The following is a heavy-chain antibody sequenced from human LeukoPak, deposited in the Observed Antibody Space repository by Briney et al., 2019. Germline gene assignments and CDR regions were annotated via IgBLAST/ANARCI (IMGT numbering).Heavy chain of an antibody. V-gene: IGHV1-18*01. CDR3: ARSADVSSFDY. CDR2: IRAYNGNT. D-gene: IGHD3-16*01. J-gene: IGHJ4*02. CDR1: GYTFTSYG. Sequence: ASVKASCKVSGYTFTSYGISWVRPVPGQGSKWVGWIRAYNGNTNYAQKVQGRGTMTTDTSTSTAYMELRSLRSDDTAVYYYARSADVSSFDYWGQGTLVTVSS.